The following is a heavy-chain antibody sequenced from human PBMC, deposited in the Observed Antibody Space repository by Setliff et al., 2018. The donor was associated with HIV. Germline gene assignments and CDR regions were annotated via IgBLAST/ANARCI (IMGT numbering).Heavy chain of an antibody. CDR2: ITDSGSTT. CDR1: GFTFSNFA. CDR3: AKDARWNYVGFDY. J-gene: IGHJ4*02. V-gene: IGHV3-23*01. D-gene: IGHD1-7*01. Sequence: GGSLRLSCAASGFTFSNFAMSWVRLTPGKGLEWVSGITDSGSTTYYDDSVKGRFTISRDNSKKTLYLQINSLRAEDTAVYYCAKDARWNYVGFDYWGQGTLVTVSS.